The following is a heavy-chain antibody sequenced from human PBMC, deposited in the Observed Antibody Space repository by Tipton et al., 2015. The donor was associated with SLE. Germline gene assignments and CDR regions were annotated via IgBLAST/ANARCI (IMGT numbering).Heavy chain of an antibody. Sequence: TLSLTCKVSGISISTHYWSWIRQPPGKGLEWIGQMHNSGDSTYNPSLKSRVTISVDTSKNQFSLKLSSVTAADTAVYYCARDIEAPGDFLYFDYWGQGILVTVSS. CDR1: GISISTHY. D-gene: IGHD7-27*01. V-gene: IGHV4-4*08. CDR3: ARDIEAPGDFLYFDY. J-gene: IGHJ4*02. CDR2: MHNSGDS.